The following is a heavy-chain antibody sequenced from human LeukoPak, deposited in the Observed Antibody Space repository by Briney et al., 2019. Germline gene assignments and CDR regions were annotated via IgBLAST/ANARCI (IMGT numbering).Heavy chain of an antibody. Sequence: PGGSLRLSCAASGFXFSSYWIHWVRQTPGKGLVWVSRINSDGGTTNYADSVKGRFTISRDNAKNTLYLQINSLRGDDTAVYYCARGPARDNYYPGDYWGQGTLVTVSS. CDR3: ARGPARDNYYPGDY. D-gene: IGHD1-26*01. V-gene: IGHV3-74*01. J-gene: IGHJ4*02. CDR1: GFXFSSYW. CDR2: INSDGGTT.